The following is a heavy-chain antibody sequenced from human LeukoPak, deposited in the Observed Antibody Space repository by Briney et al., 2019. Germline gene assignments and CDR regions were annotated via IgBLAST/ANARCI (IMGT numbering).Heavy chain of an antibody. V-gene: IGHV4-59*01. CDR3: AREYSYANDY. D-gene: IGHD5-18*01. Sequence: SETLSLTCTVSGGSISSYYWSWIRQPPGKGLEWIGYIYYSGSTNYNPSLKSRVTISVDTSKNQFSLKLSSVTAADAAVYYCAREYSYANDYWGQGTLVTVSP. J-gene: IGHJ4*02. CDR2: IYYSGST. CDR1: GGSISSYY.